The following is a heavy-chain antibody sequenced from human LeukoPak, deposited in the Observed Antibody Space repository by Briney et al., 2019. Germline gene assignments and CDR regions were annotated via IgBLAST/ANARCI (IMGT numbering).Heavy chain of an antibody. J-gene: IGHJ4*02. V-gene: IGHV2-5*02. Sequence: SGPTLLKPTPTLTLTCTFSGFSLRTSGGGVGWIRQPPGKALEWLSLIYWDDDKRYSPSLKSRLTITKDTSKNQVVLTMTNMDPVDTATYYCAHFRDGYTFDYWGQGTLVTVSS. CDR3: AHFRDGYTFDY. CDR2: IYWDDDK. D-gene: IGHD5-24*01. CDR1: GFSLRTSGGG.